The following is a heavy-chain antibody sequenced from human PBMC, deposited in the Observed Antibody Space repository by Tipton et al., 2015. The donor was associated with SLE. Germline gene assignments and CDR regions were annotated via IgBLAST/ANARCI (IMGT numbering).Heavy chain of an antibody. D-gene: IGHD4-17*01. CDR2: FYSGYS. CDR3: AKDYNHDNADYN. CDR1: GASISSSSYS. J-gene: IGHJ4*02. Sequence: LRLSCTVSGASISSSSYSWNWIRQPAGKGLEWIGRFYSGYSDYNPSLNSRVTISVDKSKNQFSLKLSSVTVADTAVYYCAKDYNHDNADYNWGQGTLVIVSS. V-gene: IGHV4-61*02.